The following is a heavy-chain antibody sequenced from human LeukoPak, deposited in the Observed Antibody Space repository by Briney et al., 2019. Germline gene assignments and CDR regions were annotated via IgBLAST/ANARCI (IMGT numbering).Heavy chain of an antibody. J-gene: IGHJ4*02. D-gene: IGHD6-19*01. CDR3: VRTEVSSGSEDY. CDR1: GGSIISSAYY. CDR2: IYYSGST. V-gene: IGHV4-30-4*08. Sequence: PSGTLSLTCTVSGGSIISSAYYWSWIRQPPGKGLEWIGYIYYSGSTYYNPSLKSRVTISLDTSKNQFSLKLSSVTAADTAVYYCVRTEVSSGSEDYWGQGTLVTVSS.